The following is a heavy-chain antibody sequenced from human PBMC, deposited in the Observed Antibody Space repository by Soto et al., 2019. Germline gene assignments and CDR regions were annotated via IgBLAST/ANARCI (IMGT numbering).Heavy chain of an antibody. V-gene: IGHV1-69*01. D-gene: IGHD3-22*01. CDR2: IIPIFGTA. J-gene: IGHJ3*02. Sequence: QVQLVQSGAEVKKPGSSVKVSCKASGGTFSSYAISWVRQAPGQGLEWMGGIIPIFGTANYAQKFQGRVTITADESTSTAYMELSSLRSEDTAVYYCARDPTYYDSSGYYSVHAFDIWGQGKMVTVSS. CDR1: GGTFSSYA. CDR3: ARDPTYYDSSGYYSVHAFDI.